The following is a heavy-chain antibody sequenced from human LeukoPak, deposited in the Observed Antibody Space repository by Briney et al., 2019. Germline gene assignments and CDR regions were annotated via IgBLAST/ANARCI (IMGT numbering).Heavy chain of an antibody. CDR3: AKSPSSYPAAFDI. J-gene: IGHJ3*02. CDR1: GFTFSSYG. Sequence: PGGSLRLSCAASGFTFSSYGMSWVRQAPGKGLEWVAFIRYDGSNKYYADSVKGRFTISRDNSKNTLYLQMNSLRAEDTAVYYCAKSPSSYPAAFDIWGQGTMVTVSS. V-gene: IGHV3-30*02. CDR2: IRYDGSNK.